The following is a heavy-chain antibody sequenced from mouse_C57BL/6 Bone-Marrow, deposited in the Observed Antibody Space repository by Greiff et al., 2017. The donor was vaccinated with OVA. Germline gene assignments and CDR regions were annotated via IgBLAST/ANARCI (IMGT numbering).Heavy chain of an antibody. CDR1: GFTFSSYT. CDR2: ISGGGGNT. J-gene: IGHJ4*01. D-gene: IGHD1-1*01. Sequence: EVKVVESGGGLVKPGGSLKLSCAASGFTFSSYTMSWVRQTPEKRLEWVATISGGGGNTYYPDSVKGRFTISRDNAKNTLYLQMSSLRSEDTALYYCARRTTCYAMDYWGQGTSVTVSS. V-gene: IGHV5-9*01. CDR3: ARRTTCYAMDY.